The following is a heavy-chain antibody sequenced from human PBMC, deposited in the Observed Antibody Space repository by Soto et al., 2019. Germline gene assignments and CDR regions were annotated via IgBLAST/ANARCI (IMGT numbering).Heavy chain of an antibody. Sequence: PGGSLRLSCAASGFTFSSYAMHWVRQAPGKGLEWVALISYDGSDKDYADSVKGRFTISRDNSRNTLFLQMNSLRAEDTAVYYSARDFYREYGTRGYYRSPACWGQGTLVTVSS. CDR3: ARDFYREYGTRGYYRSPAC. V-gene: IGHV3-30-3*01. D-gene: IGHD3-22*01. CDR1: GFTFSSYA. J-gene: IGHJ4*02. CDR2: ISYDGSDK.